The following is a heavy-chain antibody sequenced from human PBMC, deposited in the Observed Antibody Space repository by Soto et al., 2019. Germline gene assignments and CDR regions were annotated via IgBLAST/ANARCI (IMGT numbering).Heavy chain of an antibody. J-gene: IGHJ6*03. CDR2: IKQDGSEK. CDR3: AREDWACYYSKDV. Sequence: GGSLRLSCAASGFTFSSYWMSWVRQAPGKGLEWVANIKQDGSEKYYVDSEKGRFTISRDNAKNSLYLQMNRLRAEDTAQYYAAREDWACYYSKDVWGKGTAVTVSS. V-gene: IGHV3-7*01. CDR1: GFTFSSYW. D-gene: IGHD3-9*01.